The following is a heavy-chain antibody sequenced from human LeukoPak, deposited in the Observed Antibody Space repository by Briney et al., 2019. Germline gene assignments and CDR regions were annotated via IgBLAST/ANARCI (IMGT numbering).Heavy chain of an antibody. CDR2: INPSGGST. J-gene: IGHJ4*02. V-gene: IGHV1-46*01. CDR1: GYTFTSYY. Sequence: ASVKVSCKASGYTFTSYYMHWVRQAAGQGLEWMGIINPSGGSTNYAQKCQGRVTMTRDTSTSTVYMELSSLRSEGTAVYYCARDDESGSYSPFDYWGQGTLVTVSS. D-gene: IGHD1-26*01. CDR3: ARDDESGSYSPFDY.